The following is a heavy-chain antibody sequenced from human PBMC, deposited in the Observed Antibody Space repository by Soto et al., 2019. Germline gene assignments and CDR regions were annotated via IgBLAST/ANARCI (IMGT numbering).Heavy chain of an antibody. D-gene: IGHD1-26*01. V-gene: IGHV1-2*04. J-gene: IGHJ5*02. CDR3: ARGRKIDSGPRINWFDP. CDR2: INPNSGGT. CDR1: GYTFTGYY. Sequence: ASVKVSCKASGYTFTGYYMHWVRQAPGQGLEWMGWINPNSGGTNYAQKFQGWVTMTRDTSISTAYMELSRLRSDDTAVYYCARGRKIDSGPRINWFDPWGQGTLATVSS.